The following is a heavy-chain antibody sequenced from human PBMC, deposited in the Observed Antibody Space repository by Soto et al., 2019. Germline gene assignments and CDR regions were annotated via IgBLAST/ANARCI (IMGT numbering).Heavy chain of an antibody. D-gene: IGHD2-15*01. Sequence: ASETLSLTCAVSGGSVRSNNWWFWVRQPPGKGLEWIGEIHHRESTNLNPSLKSRVTISVDRSKNEFSLKVKSVTAADTAVYYCGCRVEDISYDYYGMDVWGQGTTVTV. CDR3: GCRVEDISYDYYGMDV. J-gene: IGHJ6*02. V-gene: IGHV4-4*02. CDR1: GGSVRSNNW. CDR2: IHHREST.